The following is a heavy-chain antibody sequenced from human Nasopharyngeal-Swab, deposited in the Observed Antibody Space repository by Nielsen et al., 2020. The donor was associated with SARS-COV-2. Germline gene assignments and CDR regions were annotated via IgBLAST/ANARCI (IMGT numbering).Heavy chain of an antibody. CDR2: ISSSSSYI. CDR3: ARGGYSYGSFDY. D-gene: IGHD5-18*01. Sequence: GESLKISCAASGFTFSSYSMNWVRQAPGKGLEWVSSISSSSSYIYYADSVKGRFTISRDNAKNSLYLQMNSLRAEDTAVYCCARGGYSYGSFDYWGQGTLVTVSS. V-gene: IGHV3-21*01. J-gene: IGHJ4*02. CDR1: GFTFSSYS.